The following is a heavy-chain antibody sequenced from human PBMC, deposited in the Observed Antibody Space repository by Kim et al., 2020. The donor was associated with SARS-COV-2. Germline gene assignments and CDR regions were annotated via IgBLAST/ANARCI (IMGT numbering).Heavy chain of an antibody. J-gene: IGHJ4*02. CDR1: GGSISSSSYY. V-gene: IGHV4-39*01. Sequence: SETLSLTCTVSGGSISSSSYYWGWIRQPPGKGLEWIGTIYYSGSTYYNPSLKSRVTISVDTSKNQFSLKLSSVTAADTAEYYCARHLGPVVVPAAIHYWGQGTLVTVSS. D-gene: IGHD2-2*01. CDR3: ARHLGPVVVPAAIHY. CDR2: IYYSGST.